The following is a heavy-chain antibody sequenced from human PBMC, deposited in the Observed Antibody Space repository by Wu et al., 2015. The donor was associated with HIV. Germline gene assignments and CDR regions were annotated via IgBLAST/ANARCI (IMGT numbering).Heavy chain of an antibody. Sequence: QVQLVQSGAEVKKPGSSVKVSCKASGGSLSTYSVNWVRQTPGQGLEWMGGFIPVFASANYAQKFQSKVTISTDESMTIAYMDLTSLTSEDTALYFCAREKYDLLTSHYPREGYYGMDVWAKGP. CDR3: AREKYDLLTSHYPREGYYGMDV. V-gene: IGHV1-69*05. CDR2: FIPVFASA. J-gene: IGHJ6*02. D-gene: IGHD3/OR15-3a*01. CDR1: GGSLSTYS.